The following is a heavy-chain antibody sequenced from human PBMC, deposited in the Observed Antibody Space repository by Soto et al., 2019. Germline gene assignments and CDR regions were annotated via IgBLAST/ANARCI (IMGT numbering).Heavy chain of an antibody. CDR2: ISSSSSYI. CDR3: ARESVVKGRGGYYYYGMDV. CDR1: GFTFSSYS. Sequence: GGSLRLSCAASGFTFSSYSMNWVRQAPGKGLEWVSSISSSSSYIYYADSVKGRFTISRDNAKNSLYLQMNSLRAEDTAVYYCARESVVKGRGGYYYYGMDVWGQGTTVTVSS. D-gene: IGHD3-22*01. V-gene: IGHV3-21*01. J-gene: IGHJ6*02.